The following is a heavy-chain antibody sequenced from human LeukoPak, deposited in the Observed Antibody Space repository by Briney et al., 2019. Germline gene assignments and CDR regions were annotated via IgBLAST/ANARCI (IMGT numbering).Heavy chain of an antibody. V-gene: IGHV3-33*01. Sequence: GGSLRLSCAASGFTFSSYGMHWVRQAPGKGLEWVAVIWYDGSNKYYADSVKGRFTISRDNSKNTLYLQMNSLRAEDTAVYCCATYSGSYSTDYWGQGTLVTVSS. CDR2: IWYDGSNK. D-gene: IGHD1-26*01. CDR3: ATYSGSYSTDY. J-gene: IGHJ4*02. CDR1: GFTFSSYG.